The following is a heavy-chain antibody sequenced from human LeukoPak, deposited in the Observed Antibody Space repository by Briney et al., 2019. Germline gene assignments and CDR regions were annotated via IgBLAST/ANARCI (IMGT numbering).Heavy chain of an antibody. V-gene: IGHV4-59*01. CDR2: IYYSGST. Sequence: PSETLSLTCAVYGGSFSGYYWTWIRQPPGKGLEWIGYIYYSGSTNYNPSLKSRVTISVDTSKNQFSLKLSSVTAADTAVYYCASSSLWFGESPIDYWGQGTLVTVSS. CDR1: GGSFSGYY. D-gene: IGHD3-10*01. CDR3: ASSSLWFGESPIDY. J-gene: IGHJ4*02.